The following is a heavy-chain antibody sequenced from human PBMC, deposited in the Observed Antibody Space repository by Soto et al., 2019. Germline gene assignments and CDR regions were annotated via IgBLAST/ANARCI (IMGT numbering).Heavy chain of an antibody. Sequence: ASVKVSCKASGYSFTTHGISWVRLAPGHVLEWMGWISAYNGDTHYVQRFQGRVTMTTDTSTSTAYMELRSLRSDDTAVYYCAREPTPTRWEGLAPYYFDYWGQGTLVTVSS. CDR3: AREPTPTRWEGLAPYYFDY. CDR1: GYSFTTHG. D-gene: IGHD1-26*01. J-gene: IGHJ4*02. CDR2: ISAYNGDT. V-gene: IGHV1-18*04.